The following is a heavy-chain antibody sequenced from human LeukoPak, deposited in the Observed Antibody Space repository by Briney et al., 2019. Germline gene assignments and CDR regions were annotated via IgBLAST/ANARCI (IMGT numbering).Heavy chain of an antibody. CDR1: GGSFSGYY. CDR2: FNHSGST. Sequence: SETLSLTCAVYGGSFSGYYWSWIRQPPGKGLEWIGEFNHSGSTNYNPSLKSRVTISLDTSKNQFSLKLSSVTAADTAVYYCAKRRGLELLYYYYMDVWGKGTTVTVSS. J-gene: IGHJ6*03. D-gene: IGHD1-7*01. CDR3: AKRRGLELLYYYYMDV. V-gene: IGHV4-34*01.